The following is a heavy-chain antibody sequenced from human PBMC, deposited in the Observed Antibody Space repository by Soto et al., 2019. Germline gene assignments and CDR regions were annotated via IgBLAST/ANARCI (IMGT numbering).Heavy chain of an antibody. CDR2: IYHSGST. V-gene: IGHV4-39*01. J-gene: IGHJ4*02. Sequence: QLQLQESGPGLVKPSETLSLTCTVSGGSISSSDYHWDWIRQTPGKGLEWIGAIYHSGSTNYNPSLKRRVTISVDTSKDQFSLRLSSVTAADTALYYCTRATYSGSAIDHWGPGTLVTVSS. CDR3: TRATYSGSAIDH. D-gene: IGHD1-26*01. CDR1: GGSISSSDYH.